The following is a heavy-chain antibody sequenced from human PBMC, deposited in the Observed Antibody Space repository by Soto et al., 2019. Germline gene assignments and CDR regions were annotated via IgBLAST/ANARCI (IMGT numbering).Heavy chain of an antibody. D-gene: IGHD5-18*01. CDR1: GFTFSSYS. Sequence: EVQLVESGGGLVQPGGSLRLSCAASGFTFSSYSMNWVRQAPGKGLEWVSYISSSSSTIYYADSVKGRFTISRDNAMNSLHLQMSWLRDAVMAVYFFSSVAVYSDGPFVYWGQVDLVTVDS. V-gene: IGHV3-48*02. J-gene: IGHJ4*02. CDR2: ISSSSSTI. CDR3: SSVAVYSDGPFVY.